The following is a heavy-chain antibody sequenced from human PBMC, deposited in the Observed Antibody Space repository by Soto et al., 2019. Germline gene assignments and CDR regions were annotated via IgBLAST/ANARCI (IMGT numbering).Heavy chain of an antibody. CDR3: AKDRSMDTAMVKES. CDR2: ISGSGGST. J-gene: IGHJ5*02. Sequence: GGSMRLSCAASGLTFSSYAMSWVRQAPGKGLEWVSAISGSGGSTYYADSVKGRFTISRDNSKNTLYLQMNSLRAEDTAVYYCAKDRSMDTAMVKESWGQGTLVTVSS. D-gene: IGHD5-18*01. V-gene: IGHV3-23*01. CDR1: GLTFSSYA.